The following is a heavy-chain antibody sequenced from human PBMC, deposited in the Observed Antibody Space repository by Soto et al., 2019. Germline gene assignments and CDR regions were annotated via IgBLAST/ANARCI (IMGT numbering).Heavy chain of an antibody. CDR1: GFTFSSYG. D-gene: IGHD6-13*01. Sequence: QVQLVESRGGVVQPGRSLRLSCAASGFTFSSYGMHWVRQAPGKGLEWVAVIWYDGSNKYYADSVKGRFTISRDNSKNTLYLQMNSLRAEDTAVYYCARDEAAAGLDYWGQGTLVTVSS. CDR2: IWYDGSNK. CDR3: ARDEAAAGLDY. V-gene: IGHV3-33*01. J-gene: IGHJ4*02.